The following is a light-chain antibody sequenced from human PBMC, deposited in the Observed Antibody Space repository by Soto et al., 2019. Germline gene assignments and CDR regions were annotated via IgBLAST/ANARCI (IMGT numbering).Light chain of an antibody. V-gene: IGKV3-20*01. CDR2: GAS. CDR3: QQYGGSPRT. CDR1: QTIANNF. Sequence: EIVLTQSPGTLSLSPGERATLSCRASQTIANNFLAWYLQKPGQAPRLLIYGASYRASGISDRFGGSGSGTDFTLTISRLEPEDFAVYYCQQYGGSPRTFGQWTKGDIK. J-gene: IGKJ1*01.